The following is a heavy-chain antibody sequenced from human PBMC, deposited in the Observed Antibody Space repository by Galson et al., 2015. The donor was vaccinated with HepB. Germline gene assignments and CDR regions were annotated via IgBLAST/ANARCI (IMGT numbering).Heavy chain of an antibody. CDR3: ARAGVTVRPANLYYFDF. D-gene: IGHD2/OR15-2a*01. CDR1: GYTFTDYY. J-gene: IGHJ4*02. Sequence: SVKVSCKASGYTFTDYYIHWVRQAPGQGLEWMGRINPNSGGTNYAQKFQGGVTMTRDTSISTGYMELSRLTSDDTAIYYCARAGVTVRPANLYYFDFWGQGTLVTVSS. CDR2: INPNSGGT. V-gene: IGHV1-2*06.